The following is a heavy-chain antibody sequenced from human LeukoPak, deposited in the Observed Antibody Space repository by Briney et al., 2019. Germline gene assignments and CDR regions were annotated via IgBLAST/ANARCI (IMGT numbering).Heavy chain of an antibody. Sequence: GGSLRLSCAASGFTFSSYSMNWVRQAPGKGLEWVSSISSSSSYIYYADSVKGRFTISRDNAKNSLYLQMNSLRAEDTAVYYCARGEEYSYGSPPGGDYWGQGTLVTVSS. D-gene: IGHD5-18*01. CDR2: ISSSSSYI. V-gene: IGHV3-21*01. CDR3: ARGEEYSYGSPPGGDY. J-gene: IGHJ4*02. CDR1: GFTFSSYS.